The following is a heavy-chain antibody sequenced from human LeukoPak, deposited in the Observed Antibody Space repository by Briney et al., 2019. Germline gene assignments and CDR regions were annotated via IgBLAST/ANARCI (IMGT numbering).Heavy chain of an antibody. D-gene: IGHD1-26*01. J-gene: IGHJ3*02. V-gene: IGHV3-74*01. CDR1: GFTFSSYA. Sequence: GGSLRLSCAASGFTFSSYAMHWVRQAPGKGLVWVSRFYSDGSRTNYADSVKGRFTISGDNAKNTQYLQMNSLRAEDTAVYYCARSGRGGAFDIWGQGTMVTVSS. CDR2: FYSDGSRT. CDR3: ARSGRGGAFDI.